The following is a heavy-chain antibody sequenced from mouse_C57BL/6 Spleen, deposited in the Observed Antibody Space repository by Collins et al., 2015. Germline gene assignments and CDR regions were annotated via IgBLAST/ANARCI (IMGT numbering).Heavy chain of an antibody. J-gene: IGHJ2*01. D-gene: IGHD1-1*01. V-gene: IGHV1-64*01. Sequence: QVQLQQPGAELVKPGASVKLSCKASGYTFTSYWMHWVKQRPGQGLEWIGMIHPNSGSTNYNEKFKSKATLTVDKSSSTAYMQLSSLTSEDSAVYYCARTVTTAVAAYYFDYWGQGTTLTVSS. CDR3: ARTVTTAVAAYYFDY. CDR1: GYTFTSYW. CDR2: IHPNSGST.